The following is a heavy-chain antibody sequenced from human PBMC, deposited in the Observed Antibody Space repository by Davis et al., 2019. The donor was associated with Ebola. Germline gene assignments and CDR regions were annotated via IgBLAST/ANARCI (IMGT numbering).Heavy chain of an antibody. Sequence: PGGSLRLSCAASGFTFSDYYMSWIRQAPGKGLEWVSYISSSGSTIYYADSVKGRFTISRDNAKNSLYLQMNSLRAEDTAVYYCAKDSQRMDFWSGIPGGWFDPWGQGTLVTVSS. V-gene: IGHV3-11*01. D-gene: IGHD3-3*01. CDR1: GFTFSDYY. CDR3: AKDSQRMDFWSGIPGGWFDP. J-gene: IGHJ5*02. CDR2: ISSSGSTI.